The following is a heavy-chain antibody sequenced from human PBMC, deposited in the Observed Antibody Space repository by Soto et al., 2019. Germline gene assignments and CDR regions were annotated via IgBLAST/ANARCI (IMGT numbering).Heavy chain of an antibody. J-gene: IGHJ4*02. CDR3: ARLDCVSPTCQFDY. CDR1: GGSVSSSNFY. V-gene: IGHV4-61*01. D-gene: IGHD2-2*01. Sequence: QVQLQESGPGLVKPSETLSLTCTVSGGSVSSSNFYWSWIRQPPGKGLEWIGYVYYSGSTNSNLSLTSRVTISVDTSKNQFSLTLSSVTAADTAVYYCARLDCVSPTCQFDYWGQGTLVTVSS. CDR2: VYYSGST.